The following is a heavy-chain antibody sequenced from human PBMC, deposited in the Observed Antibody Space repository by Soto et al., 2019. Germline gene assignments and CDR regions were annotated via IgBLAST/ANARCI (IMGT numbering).Heavy chain of an antibody. Sequence: VGSLRLSCAASGFTFSSYWMYWVRQAPGKGLVWVSRINSDGSTISYADSVKGRFTISRDNAKNTVYLQMNSLRAEDTAVYYWARDPVQWLVRLEYWGRGTLVTVSS. CDR3: ARDPVQWLVRLEY. CDR2: INSDGSTI. D-gene: IGHD6-19*01. CDR1: GFTFSSYW. V-gene: IGHV3-74*01. J-gene: IGHJ4*02.